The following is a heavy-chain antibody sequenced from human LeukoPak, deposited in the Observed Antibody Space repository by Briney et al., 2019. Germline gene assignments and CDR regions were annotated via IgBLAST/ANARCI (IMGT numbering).Heavy chain of an antibody. CDR1: GYTFTGYY. Sequence: ASVKVSCKASGYTFTGYYMHWVRQAPGQGLEWMGWINPNSGGTNYAQKFQGRVTMTRDTSISTAYMGLSRLRSDDTAVYYCARDIMFLGVVITGNFDYWGQGTQVTVSS. V-gene: IGHV1-2*02. CDR2: INPNSGGT. D-gene: IGHD3-3*01. CDR3: ARDIMFLGVVITGNFDY. J-gene: IGHJ4*02.